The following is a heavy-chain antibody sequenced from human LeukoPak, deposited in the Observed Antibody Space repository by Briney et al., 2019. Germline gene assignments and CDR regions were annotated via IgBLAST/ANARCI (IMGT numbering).Heavy chain of an antibody. CDR1: GFTFSNYW. V-gene: IGHV3-74*01. Sequence: GGSLRLSCAASGFTFSNYWMNWVRQAPGKGLVWVSSINSYGSSTSYADSVKGRFTISRDNAKNSLYLQMNSLRAEDTAVYYCAELGISMIGGVWGKGTTVTISS. CDR3: AELGISMIGGV. D-gene: IGHD3-10*02. J-gene: IGHJ6*04. CDR2: INSYGSST.